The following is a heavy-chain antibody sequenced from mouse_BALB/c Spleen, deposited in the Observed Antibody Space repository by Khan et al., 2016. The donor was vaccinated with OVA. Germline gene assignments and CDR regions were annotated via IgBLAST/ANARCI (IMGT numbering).Heavy chain of an antibody. CDR3: ARKPSYHYNVMDY. CDR1: GFSLTNYG. J-gene: IGHJ4*01. V-gene: IGHV2-6-1*01. CDR2: IWSDGST. Sequence: QMQLKQSGPGLVAPSQTLSITCTISGFSLTNYGVHWLRQPPGRGLEWLVVIWSDGSTTYYSALISRLCVSKSKTNAHIFLIMNSNQNNDTAVYYCARKPSYHYNVMDYWGQGTSVTVSS. D-gene: IGHD2-14*01.